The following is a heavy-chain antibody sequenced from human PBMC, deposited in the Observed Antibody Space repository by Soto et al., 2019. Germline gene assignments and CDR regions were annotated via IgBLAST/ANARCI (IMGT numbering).Heavy chain of an antibody. D-gene: IGHD3-22*01. CDR1: GGSVSSGSYY. CDR3: AIMDYYDSSGYYPGAEYFQH. CDR2: IYYSGST. J-gene: IGHJ1*01. V-gene: IGHV4-61*01. Sequence: PSETLSLTCTVSGGSVSSGSYYWSWIRQPPGKGLEYIGYIYYSGSTNYNPSLKSRVTISVDTSKNQFSLKLSSVTAADTAVYYCAIMDYYDSSGYYPGAEYFQHWGQGTLVTVSS.